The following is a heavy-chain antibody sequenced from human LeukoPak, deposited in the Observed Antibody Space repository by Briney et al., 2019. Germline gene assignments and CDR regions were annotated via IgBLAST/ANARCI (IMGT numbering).Heavy chain of an antibody. CDR2: ISGSGGST. J-gene: IGHJ4*02. CDR1: GFTSSSYA. Sequence: PRGSPRLSCADPGFTSSSYAMSRVPDAPGERGERVSAISGSGGSTYYADSVKGRFTISRDNSKNALYLQMNSLRAEDTAVYYCAKDQGGDFYYFDYWGQGTLVTVSS. V-gene: IGHV3-23*01. CDR3: AKDQGGDFYYFDY. D-gene: IGHD2-21*02.